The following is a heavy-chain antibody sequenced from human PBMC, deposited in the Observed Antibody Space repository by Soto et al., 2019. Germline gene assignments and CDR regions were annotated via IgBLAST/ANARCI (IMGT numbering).Heavy chain of an antibody. J-gene: IGHJ6*02. CDR1: VFTFISYW. Sequence: PGWSLRLSCTFSVFTFISYWMSWVRQAPGKGLEWVANIKQDGGEKYYVDSVKGRFTISRDNAKNSLFLQMNSLRAEDTAVYYCASCPPPSSGHLYYNGMDVWGRGTTVTVSS. CDR2: IKQDGGEK. D-gene: IGHD3-22*01. CDR3: ASCPPPSSGHLYYNGMDV. V-gene: IGHV3-7*01.